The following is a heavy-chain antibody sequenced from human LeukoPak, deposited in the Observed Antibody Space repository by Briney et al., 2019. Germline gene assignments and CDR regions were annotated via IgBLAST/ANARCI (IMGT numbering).Heavy chain of an antibody. CDR2: ISATSGRI. Sequence: GGSLRLSCAASGFTFSSCAMTWVRQAPGKGLEWVSTISATSGRISYAASVSGRFTISRDNSKNTLYLEMNSLRDEDTAVYYCAKDPAAVFASSAWNRVFYFDYWGRGTLVTVSS. CDR3: AKDPAAVFASSAWNRVFYFDY. CDR1: GFTFSSCA. V-gene: IGHV3-23*01. J-gene: IGHJ4*02. D-gene: IGHD1/OR15-1a*01.